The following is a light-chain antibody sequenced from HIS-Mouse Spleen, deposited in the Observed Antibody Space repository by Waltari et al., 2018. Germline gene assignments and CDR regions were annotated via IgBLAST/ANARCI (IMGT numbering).Light chain of an antibody. CDR1: SSNIGSNY. CDR2: RNN. J-gene: IGLJ7*02. V-gene: IGLV1-47*01. CDR3: AAWDDSLSGAV. Sequence: QSVLTQPPSASGTPGQRVTISCSGSSSNIGSNYVYWYQQLPGTAPKLLINRNNQRPAGCPDRFAGSKSGTSASLAISGLRSEDEAYYYCAAWDDSLSGAVFGGGTQLTA.